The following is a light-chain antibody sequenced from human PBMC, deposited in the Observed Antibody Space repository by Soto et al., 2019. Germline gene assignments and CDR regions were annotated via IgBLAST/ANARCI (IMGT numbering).Light chain of an antibody. CDR2: GAS. J-gene: IGKJ2*01. CDR1: QSIFNNY. V-gene: IGKV3-20*01. Sequence: EIVLTQSPGTLSLSPRERATLSCRASQSIFNNYLAWYQQKPGQAPRLLVYGASFRATGIPDRFSGSGSGIDFTLTISRLEPEDFAVYYCQQYGGSPFTFGQGTRLEIK. CDR3: QQYGGSPFT.